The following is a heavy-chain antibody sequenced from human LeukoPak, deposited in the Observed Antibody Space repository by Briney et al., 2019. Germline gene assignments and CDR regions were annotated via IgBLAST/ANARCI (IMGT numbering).Heavy chain of an antibody. Sequence: PSETLSLTCTVSGGSISSGSYYWSWIRQPAGKGLEWIGRIYTSGSTNYNPSLKSRVTISVDTSKNQFSLKLSSVTAADTAVYYCARDLGNSIYYFEYWGQGTLVTVSS. J-gene: IGHJ4*02. CDR3: ARDLGNSIYYFEY. CDR1: GGSISSGSYY. D-gene: IGHD7-27*01. CDR2: IYTSGST. V-gene: IGHV4-61*02.